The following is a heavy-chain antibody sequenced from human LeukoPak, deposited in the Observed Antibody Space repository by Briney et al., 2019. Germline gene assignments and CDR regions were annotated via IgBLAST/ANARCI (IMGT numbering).Heavy chain of an antibody. CDR3: ARDIYSGLDHAFDI. J-gene: IGHJ3*02. CDR1: GYTFTSYY. V-gene: IGHV1-46*01. Sequence: GASVTASCKASGYTFTSYYMHWVRQAPGQGLEWMGIINPSGGSTSYAQKFQGRVTMTRDMSTSTVYMELSSLRSEDTAVYYCARDIYSGLDHAFDIWGQGTMVTVSS. D-gene: IGHD5-12*01. CDR2: INPSGGST.